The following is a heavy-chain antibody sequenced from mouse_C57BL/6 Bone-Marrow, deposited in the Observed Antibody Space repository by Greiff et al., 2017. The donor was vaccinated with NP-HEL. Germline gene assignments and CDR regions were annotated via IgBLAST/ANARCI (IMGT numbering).Heavy chain of an antibody. V-gene: IGHV1-26*01. CDR2: INPNNGGT. CDR1: GYTFTDYY. D-gene: IGHD3-3*01. CDR3: AGDGTGYYAMDY. Sequence: VQLQQSGPELVKPGASVKISCKASGYTFTDYYMNWVKQSHGKSLEWIGDINPNNGGTSYNQKFKGKATLTVDKSSSTAYMELRSLTSEDSAVYYCAGDGTGYYAMDYWGQGTSVTVSS. J-gene: IGHJ4*01.